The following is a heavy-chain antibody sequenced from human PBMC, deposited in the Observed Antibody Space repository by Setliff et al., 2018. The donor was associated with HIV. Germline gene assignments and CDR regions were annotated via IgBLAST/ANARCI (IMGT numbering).Heavy chain of an antibody. CDR2: INWNSGNI. CDR1: GFTFEDYA. Sequence: GGSLRLSCAASGFTFEDYAMHWVRQAPGKGLEWVSGINWNSGNIGYGDSVKGRFTISRDNAKNSLYLQMNSLRAGDTAVYYCARALNSRHYYMNVWGRGTTVTVSS. J-gene: IGHJ6*03. CDR3: ARALNSRHYYMNV. V-gene: IGHV3-9*01.